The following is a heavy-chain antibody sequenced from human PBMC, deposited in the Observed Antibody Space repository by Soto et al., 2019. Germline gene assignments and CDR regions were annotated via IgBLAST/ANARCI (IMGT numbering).Heavy chain of an antibody. CDR2: ISYDGSNK. J-gene: IGHJ4*02. CDR3: ARGRVDTAGYYFDY. D-gene: IGHD5-18*01. V-gene: IGHV3-30-3*01. Sequence: QVQLVESGGGVVQPGRSLRLSCAASGLTFSSYAMHWVRQAPGKGLEWVAVISYDGSNKYYADSVKGRFTISRDNSKNTLYLQMNSLRAEDTAVYYCARGRVDTAGYYFDYWGQGTLVTVSS. CDR1: GLTFSSYA.